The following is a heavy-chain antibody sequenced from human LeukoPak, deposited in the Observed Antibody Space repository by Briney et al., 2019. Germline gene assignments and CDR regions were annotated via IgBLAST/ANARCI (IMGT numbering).Heavy chain of an antibody. CDR2: IDPDGNT. CDR3: ASFRNTDI. J-gene: IGHJ3*02. D-gene: IGHD2/OR15-2a*01. Sequence: GGSLRLSCSASGLTFSTYWMHWVRQAPGKGLVWVSRIDPDGNTVYPDSVRGRFTVSRDNAKNTMYLQMNSLRVEDTALYYCASFRNTDIWGQGTTVTVSP. CDR1: GLTFSTYW. V-gene: IGHV3-74*01.